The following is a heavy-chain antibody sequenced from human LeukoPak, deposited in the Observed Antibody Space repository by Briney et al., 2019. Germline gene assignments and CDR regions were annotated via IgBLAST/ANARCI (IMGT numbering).Heavy chain of an antibody. CDR3: ARGIRDYYFDY. D-gene: IGHD5-18*01. J-gene: IGHJ4*02. CDR1: GGTFSSYA. CDR2: IIPIFGTA. V-gene: IGHV1-69*05. Sequence: ASVKVSCKASGGTFSSYAISWVRQAPGQGLEWMGRIIPIFGTANYAQKFQGRVTNTTDESTSTAYMELSSLRSEDTAVYYCARGIRDYYFDYWGQGTLVTVSS.